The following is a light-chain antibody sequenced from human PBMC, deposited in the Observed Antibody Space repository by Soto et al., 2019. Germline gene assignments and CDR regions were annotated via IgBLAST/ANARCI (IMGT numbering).Light chain of an antibody. CDR2: AVS. Sequence: DIPVTQSPSSLSASVGDTVTITCRASQDISNHLAWLQQKPGTAPKSLISAVSNLQSGVPSRFSGSGSGTDFTLTISGLQPEDFATYYCQQYKVYPRTCGGGTKV. CDR3: QQYKVYPRT. J-gene: IGKJ4*01. V-gene: IGKV1-16*01. CDR1: QDISNH.